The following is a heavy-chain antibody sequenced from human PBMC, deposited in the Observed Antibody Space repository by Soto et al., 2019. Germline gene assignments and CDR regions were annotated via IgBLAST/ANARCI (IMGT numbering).Heavy chain of an antibody. CDR3: AGGYDLDYFDY. V-gene: IGHV4-59*01. D-gene: IGHD5-12*01. Sequence: PSETLSLTCTVSGGSISSYYWSWIRQPPGKGLEWIGYTYYSGSTNYNPSLKSRVTISVDTSKNQFSLKLSSVTAADTAVHYCAGGYDLDYFDYWGQGTLVTVSS. CDR2: TYYSGST. CDR1: GGSISSYY. J-gene: IGHJ4*02.